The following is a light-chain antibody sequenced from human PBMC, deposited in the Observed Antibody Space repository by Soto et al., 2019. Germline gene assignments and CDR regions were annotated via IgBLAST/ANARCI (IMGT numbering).Light chain of an antibody. CDR1: QSINNY. J-gene: IGKJ1*01. CDR2: AAS. V-gene: IGKV1-39*01. Sequence: DIQMSQSPSSLSACVGDRFTIACRASQSINNYLNWYQQKTGKAPKLLIYAASSLQSGVPSRFSGSGSGTDFTLTISSLQPDDLATYSCQQSYSTPRRFGQGPKVDSK. CDR3: QQSYSTPRR.